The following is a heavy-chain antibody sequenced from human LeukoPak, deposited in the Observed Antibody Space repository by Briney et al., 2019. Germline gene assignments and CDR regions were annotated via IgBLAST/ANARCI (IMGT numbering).Heavy chain of an antibody. CDR2: VYHTGRT. CDR3: AMGHDQLLLHNWFDP. Sequence: PSETLSLTCTLSGGSLGVHYWSWIRQPPGKQLEWIGHVYHTGRTNYNPSLRSRVTMSVDAPKHRISLDLTSVTAADTAVYYCAMGHDQLLLHNWFDPWGQGIPVIVSS. D-gene: IGHD2-2*01. V-gene: IGHV4-59*11. CDR1: GGSLGVHY. J-gene: IGHJ5*02.